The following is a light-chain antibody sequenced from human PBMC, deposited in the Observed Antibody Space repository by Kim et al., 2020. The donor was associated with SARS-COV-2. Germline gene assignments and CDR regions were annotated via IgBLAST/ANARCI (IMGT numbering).Light chain of an antibody. Sequence: AVGQTVRIRCQGDSLRSYYASWYQQKPGRAPLLVIYGKNNRPSGTPDRFSGSSSGNTASLTITGAQAEDEAGYYCNSRDSNTNVVFGGGTQLTVL. CDR3: NSRDSNTNVV. J-gene: IGLJ2*01. CDR1: SLRSYY. V-gene: IGLV3-19*01. CDR2: GKN.